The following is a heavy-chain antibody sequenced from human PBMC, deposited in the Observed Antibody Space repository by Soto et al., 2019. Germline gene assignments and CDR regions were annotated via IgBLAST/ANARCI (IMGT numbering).Heavy chain of an antibody. D-gene: IGHD6-19*01. CDR1: GFTFSSYA. Sequence: GGSLRLSCAASGFTFSSYAMNWVRQAPGKGLEWVSTISASGGTTYYADSVKGWFTISRDNSKNTLYLQMNSLRAEDTAVYYCAKKSQAVAGPFDYWGQGTLVTVSS. CDR3: AKKSQAVAGPFDY. CDR2: ISASGGTT. V-gene: IGHV3-23*01. J-gene: IGHJ4*02.